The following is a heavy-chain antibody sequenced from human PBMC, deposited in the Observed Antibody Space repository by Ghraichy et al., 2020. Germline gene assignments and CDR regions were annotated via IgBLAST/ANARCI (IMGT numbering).Heavy chain of an antibody. V-gene: IGHV3-48*02. CDR2: ITSSSRSI. CDR1: GFTFSGYS. CDR3: ARASKVVRFYYYDGMDV. D-gene: IGHD4-23*01. J-gene: IGHJ6*02. Sequence: GGSLRLSCVGSGFTFSGYSMNWVRQSPGKGLEWVSYITSSSRSIFYADSVKGRFTISRDNAQNSLYLQMNSLRDDDTAVYYCARASKVVRFYYYDGMDVWGQGTTVTVSS.